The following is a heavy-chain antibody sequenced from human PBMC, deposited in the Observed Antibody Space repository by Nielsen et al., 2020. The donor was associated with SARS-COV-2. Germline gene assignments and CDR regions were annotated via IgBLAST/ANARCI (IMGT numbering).Heavy chain of an antibody. Sequence: GGSLRLSCKGSGYSFTSYWISWVRQMPGKGLEWMGRIDPSDSYTNYSPSFQGHVTISADKSISTAYLQWSSLKASDTAMYYCARLDYDILTGYYFDYWGQGTLVTVSS. CDR1: GYSFTSYW. D-gene: IGHD3-9*01. V-gene: IGHV5-10-1*01. CDR2: IDPSDSYT. CDR3: ARLDYDILTGYYFDY. J-gene: IGHJ4*02.